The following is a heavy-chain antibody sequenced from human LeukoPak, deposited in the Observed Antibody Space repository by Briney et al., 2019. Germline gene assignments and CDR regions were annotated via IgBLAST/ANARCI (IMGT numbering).Heavy chain of an antibody. J-gene: IGHJ4*02. V-gene: IGHV4-34*01. D-gene: IGHD6-6*01. CDR1: GGSFSGYY. CDR3: ARGQSPFVSSSSYFDY. CDR2: INHSGST. Sequence: SETLSLTCAVYGGSFSGYYWSWIRQPPGEGLEWIGEINHSGSTNYNPSLKSRVTISVDTSKNQFSLKLSSVTGADTAVYYCARGQSPFVSSSSYFDYWGQGTLVTVSS.